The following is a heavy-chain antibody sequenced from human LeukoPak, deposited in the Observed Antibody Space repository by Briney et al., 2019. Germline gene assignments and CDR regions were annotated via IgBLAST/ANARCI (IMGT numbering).Heavy chain of an antibody. V-gene: IGHV4-59*01. D-gene: IGHD4-11*01. Sequence: SETLSLTCAVSGGSMSNYYWTWIWQSPGKGLEWIGYIYYSGSTNYNPSLKSRLTISVDTSKNQFSLRLSSVTAADTAVYYCARLRGNYFPDYWGQGTLVTVSS. CDR1: GGSMSNYY. J-gene: IGHJ4*02. CDR3: ARLRGNYFPDY. CDR2: IYYSGST.